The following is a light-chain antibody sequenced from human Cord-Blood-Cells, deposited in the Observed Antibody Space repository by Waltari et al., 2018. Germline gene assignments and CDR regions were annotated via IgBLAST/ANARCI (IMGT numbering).Light chain of an antibody. J-gene: IGKJ2*01. Sequence: DIQMTQSPSSMSASVGDRVTITCRVSQSISSYLNWYQQKPVKAPKLLIYAASSLQSGVPSRFRGSGSGTEFTLTISSLQPEDFATYYCQQSYSTPYTFGQGTKLEIK. CDR3: QQSYSTPYT. CDR2: AAS. CDR1: QSISSY. V-gene: IGKV1-39*01.